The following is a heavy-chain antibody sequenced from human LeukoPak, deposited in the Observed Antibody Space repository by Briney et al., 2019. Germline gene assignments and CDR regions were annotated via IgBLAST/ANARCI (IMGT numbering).Heavy chain of an antibody. V-gene: IGHV2-70*11. CDR2: IDWDDAR. CDR1: GFSLSTSGMC. J-gene: IGHJ4*02. CDR3: ARIRRNTAMAFDY. D-gene: IGHD5-18*01. Sequence: SGPAPVKPTQTLTLTCTFSGFSLSTSGMCVNWIRQPPGKALEWLARIDWDDARYFSTSLESRLTISKDTSKNQVVLTVTNMDPVDTATYFCARIRRNTAMAFDYWGQGTLVTVS.